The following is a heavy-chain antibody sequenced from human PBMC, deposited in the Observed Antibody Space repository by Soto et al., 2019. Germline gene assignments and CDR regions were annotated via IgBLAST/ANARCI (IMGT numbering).Heavy chain of an antibody. CDR2: IFYSGST. CDR1: GGSISTSRSY. V-gene: IGHV4-39*01. CDR3: ARQPTTGDTDLWFDP. D-gene: IGHD2-21*01. J-gene: IGHJ5*02. Sequence: SETLSLTCNVSGGSISTSRSYWAWIRQPPGKGLEWLANIFYSGSTYYNPSLASRVTVSVDTSKNEFSLKLRSVTAVDTAVYYCARQPTTGDTDLWFDPWGQGTLVTVSS.